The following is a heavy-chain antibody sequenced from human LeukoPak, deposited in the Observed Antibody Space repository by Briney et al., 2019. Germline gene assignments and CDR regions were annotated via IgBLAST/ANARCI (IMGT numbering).Heavy chain of an antibody. CDR2: ISFGGDHI. CDR1: TFSLSSHS. Sequence: PGGSLRLSCVASTFSLSSHSMNWLRRAPGKGLEWVASISFGGDHIKYADSVKGRFTISRDDEKNSVYLQMNSLRAEDTAVYYCTRDNSGIPARGFGELDVWGQGTTVTVSS. V-gene: IGHV3-21*06. J-gene: IGHJ6*02. CDR3: TRDNSGIPARGFGELDV. D-gene: IGHD3-10*01.